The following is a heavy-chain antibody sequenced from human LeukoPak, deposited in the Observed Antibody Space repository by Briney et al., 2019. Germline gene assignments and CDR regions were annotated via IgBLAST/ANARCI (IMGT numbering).Heavy chain of an antibody. D-gene: IGHD3-10*01. Sequence: SETLSLTCTVSGGSVITSNYYWGWIRQPPGQGLEWIGNIFYSGSTYYSPSLKSRVTLSVDTSKNQFSLKLNSVTAADTAIYYCARSIGSDYADYWGQGTLVTVSS. J-gene: IGHJ4*02. CDR1: GGSVITSNYY. CDR2: IFYSGST. V-gene: IGHV4-39*01. CDR3: ARSIGSDYADY.